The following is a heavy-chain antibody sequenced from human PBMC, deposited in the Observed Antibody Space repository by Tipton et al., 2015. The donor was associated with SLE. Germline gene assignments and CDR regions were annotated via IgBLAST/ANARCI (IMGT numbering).Heavy chain of an antibody. CDR3: ASEYSSAVGMDV. CDR2: IYYTGNT. CDR1: GDSISRYY. V-gene: IGHV4-39*07. Sequence: TLSLTCTVSGDSISRYYWGWIRQPPGKGLEWIGSIYYTGNTFYNPSLKSRVVLSIDTSKSHFSLEMKSVTAADTAVYYCASEYSSAVGMDVWGQGTTVIVSS. D-gene: IGHD6-6*01. J-gene: IGHJ6*02.